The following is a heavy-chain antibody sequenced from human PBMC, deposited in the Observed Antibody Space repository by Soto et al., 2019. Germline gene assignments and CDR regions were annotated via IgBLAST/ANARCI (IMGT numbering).Heavy chain of an antibody. CDR3: AKSWELRRVFAS. D-gene: IGHD1-26*01. V-gene: IGHV4-4*02. CDR2: IHHTGST. J-gene: IGHJ4*02. Sequence: QVQLQESGPGLVKPSGTLSLTCAVSGASIISENWWTWVRQSPGKGLEWIGEIHHTGSTTYNPSLDSRVTMSVDKSKNHCSLILSSVTAAETALYYCAKSWELRRVFASWGQGTLVTVSS. CDR1: GASIISENW.